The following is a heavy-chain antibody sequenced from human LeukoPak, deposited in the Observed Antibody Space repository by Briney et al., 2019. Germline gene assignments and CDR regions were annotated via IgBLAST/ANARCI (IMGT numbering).Heavy chain of an antibody. CDR1: GGSISSGGYC. CDR3: ARGRVVVAATKLAKQYYFDY. V-gene: IGHV4-31*03. Sequence: SQTLSLTCTVSGGSISSGGYCWSWIRQHPGKGLEWIGYIYYSGSTYYNPSLKSRVTISVDTSKNQFSLKLSSVTAADTAVYYCARGRVVVAATKLAKQYYFDYWGQGTLVTVSS. D-gene: IGHD2-15*01. CDR2: IYYSGST. J-gene: IGHJ4*02.